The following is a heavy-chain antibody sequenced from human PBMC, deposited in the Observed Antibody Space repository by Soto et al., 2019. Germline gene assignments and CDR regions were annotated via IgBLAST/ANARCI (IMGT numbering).Heavy chain of an antibody. J-gene: IGHJ4*02. V-gene: IGHV4-59*01. D-gene: IGHD6-19*01. CDR3: ARRLFGSGWTLDS. CDR1: GASITTYY. CDR2: VYHTGST. Sequence: KASETLSLTCDVSGASITTYYWSWIRQAPGKGLEWIGNVYHTGSTDYNSSLRSRVTISVDTPKNQFSLKVNSVTAADTAVYYCARRLFGSGWTLDSWGQGALVTVSS.